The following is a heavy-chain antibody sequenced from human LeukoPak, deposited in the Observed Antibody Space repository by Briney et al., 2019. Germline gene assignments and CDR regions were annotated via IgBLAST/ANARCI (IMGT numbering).Heavy chain of an antibody. J-gene: IGHJ4*02. V-gene: IGHV4-34*01. Sequence: SETLSLTCAVYGGSFSGYYWSWIRQPPGKGLGWIGEINHSGSTNYNPSLKSRVTISVDTSKNQFSLKLSSVTAADTAVYYCARGGRIAARPFDYWGQGTLVTVSS. D-gene: IGHD6-6*01. CDR3: ARGGRIAARPFDY. CDR1: GGSFSGYY. CDR2: INHSGST.